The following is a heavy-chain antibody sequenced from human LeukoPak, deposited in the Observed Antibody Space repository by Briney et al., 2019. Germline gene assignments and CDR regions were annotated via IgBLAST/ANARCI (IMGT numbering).Heavy chain of an antibody. CDR2: INPSGGST. CDR1: GYNFISYY. Sequence: ASVKVSCKASGYNFISYYMHWVRQAPGQGLEWMGIINPSGGSTNYAQKFQDRVTMTRDTSTSTGYMEMSSLKSEDTAVYYCAREDVVLVDAVRYYYYGMDVWGQGTTVTVSS. J-gene: IGHJ6*02. CDR3: AREDVVLVDAVRYYYYGMDV. D-gene: IGHD2-8*01. V-gene: IGHV1-46*01.